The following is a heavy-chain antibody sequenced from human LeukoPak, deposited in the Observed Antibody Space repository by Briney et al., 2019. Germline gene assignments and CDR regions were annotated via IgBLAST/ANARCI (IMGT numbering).Heavy chain of an antibody. J-gene: IGHJ4*02. CDR1: GFTFSSYA. Sequence: GGSLRLSCAASGFTFSSYAMSCVRQAPGKGLKWISTTSSGGGSRYYADSVKGRFTISRDDSKNTLYLQMNGLRAEDTAVYYCAKDPPTSGTTFDYWGQGTLVTVSS. D-gene: IGHD1-1*01. CDR3: AKDPPTSGTTFDY. CDR2: TSSGGGSR. V-gene: IGHV3-23*01.